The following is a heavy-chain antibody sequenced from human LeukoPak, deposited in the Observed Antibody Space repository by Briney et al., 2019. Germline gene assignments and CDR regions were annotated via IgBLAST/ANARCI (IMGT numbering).Heavy chain of an antibody. J-gene: IGHJ4*02. CDR3: AKDPSPLLLWLGELFGIYFDY. Sequence: GGSLRLSCAASGFTFSSYAMSWVRQAPGNGLEWVSAISGSGGSTYYADSVKGRFTISRDNSKNTLYLQMNSLRAEDTAVYYCAKDPSPLLLWLGELFGIYFDYWGQGTLVTVSS. CDR2: ISGSGGST. D-gene: IGHD3-10*01. CDR1: GFTFSSYA. V-gene: IGHV3-23*01.